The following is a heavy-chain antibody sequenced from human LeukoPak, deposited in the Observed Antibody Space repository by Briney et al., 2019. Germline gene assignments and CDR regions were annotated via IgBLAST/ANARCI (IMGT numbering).Heavy chain of an antibody. CDR1: GFTFSSYS. Sequence: PGGSLRLSCAASGFTFSSYSMNWVRQAPGKGLEWVANIKQDGSEKYYVDSVKGRFTISRDNAKNSLYLQMNSLRAEDTAVYYCARVLVDYMDVWGKGTTVTVSS. CDR2: IKQDGSEK. J-gene: IGHJ6*03. V-gene: IGHV3-7*01. CDR3: ARVLVDYMDV.